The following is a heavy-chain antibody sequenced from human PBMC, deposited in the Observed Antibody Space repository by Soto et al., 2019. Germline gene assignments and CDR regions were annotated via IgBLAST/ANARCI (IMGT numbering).Heavy chain of an antibody. J-gene: IGHJ4*02. Sequence: ASVKVSCKDSGYTFTSYDINWVRQATGQGLEWMGWMNPNSGNTGYAQKFQGRVTVTRNTSISTAYMELSSLRSEDTAVYYCAKALILEWLFCPFDYWGQGTLVTVSS. CDR3: AKALILEWLFCPFDY. CDR2: MNPNSGNT. D-gene: IGHD3-3*01. V-gene: IGHV1-8*01. CDR1: GYTFTSYD.